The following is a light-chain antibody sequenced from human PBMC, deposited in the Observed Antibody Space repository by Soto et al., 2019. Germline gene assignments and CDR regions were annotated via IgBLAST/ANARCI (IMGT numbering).Light chain of an antibody. CDR2: KVS. CDR1: SSDIGSYHL. J-gene: IGLJ1*01. Sequence: QSALTQPASVSGSPGQSITISRTGTSSDIGSYHLVSWYQHHSGKAPKLIIYKVSQWPSGVSDRFSASKSGSTASLTISGLQAEDEADYYCCSYAGSNWGYVFGTGTKLTVL. CDR3: CSYAGSNWGYV. V-gene: IGLV2-23*02.